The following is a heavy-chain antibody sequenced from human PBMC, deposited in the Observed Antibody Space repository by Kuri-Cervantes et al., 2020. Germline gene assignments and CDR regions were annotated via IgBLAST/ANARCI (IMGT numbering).Heavy chain of an antibody. CDR3: ARGDKRDRYYFDY. CDR1: GYTFTGYY. Sequence: ASVKVSCKASGYTFTGYYMNWVRQAPGQGLEWMGWINPNNGGTNYAKKFQGRVTMTRDTSVSTAYMELRSLRSDDTAVYYCARGDKRDRYYFDYWGQGTLVTVSS. V-gene: IGHV1-2*02. CDR2: INPNNGGT. J-gene: IGHJ4*02.